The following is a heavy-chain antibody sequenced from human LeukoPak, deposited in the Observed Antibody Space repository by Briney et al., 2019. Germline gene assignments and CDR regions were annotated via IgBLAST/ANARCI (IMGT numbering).Heavy chain of an antibody. CDR2: INNDGSST. CDR1: GFTFSSYW. Sequence: PGGSLRLSCAASGFTFSSYWMHWVRQDPGKGLVWVSHINNDGSSTTYADSVKGRFTISRDNAKNTLYLQMNSLRAEDTAVYHCVRDDSGGQSGIDYWGQGTLVTVTS. CDR3: VRDDSGGQSGIDY. V-gene: IGHV3-74*01. J-gene: IGHJ4*02. D-gene: IGHD3-10*01.